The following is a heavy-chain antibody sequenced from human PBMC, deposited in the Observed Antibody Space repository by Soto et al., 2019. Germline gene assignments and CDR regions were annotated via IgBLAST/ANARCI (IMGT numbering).Heavy chain of an antibody. Sequence: SDTLSLTCAVYGGSFIGYYCIWIRQPPGKGLEWIGEINHSGSTNYNPSLKSRVTISVDTSKNQFSLKLSSVTAADTAVYYCATYYYGSARYFDYWGQGTLVTVSS. J-gene: IGHJ4*02. D-gene: IGHD3-10*01. CDR3: ATYYYGSARYFDY. V-gene: IGHV4-34*01. CDR1: GGSFIGYY. CDR2: INHSGST.